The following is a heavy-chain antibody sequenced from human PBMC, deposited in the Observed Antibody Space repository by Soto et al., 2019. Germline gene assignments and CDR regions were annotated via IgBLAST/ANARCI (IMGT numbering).Heavy chain of an antibody. D-gene: IGHD3-3*01. CDR2: IIPIFGTA. Sequence: SVKVSCKASGGTFSSYAISWVRQAPGQGLEWMGGIIPIFGTANYAQKFQGRVTITADESTSTAYMELSSLRSEDTAVYYCARAIPSNYDFWSGYRSQYGMDVWGQGTTVTVSS. J-gene: IGHJ6*02. CDR3: ARAIPSNYDFWSGYRSQYGMDV. V-gene: IGHV1-69*13. CDR1: GGTFSSYA.